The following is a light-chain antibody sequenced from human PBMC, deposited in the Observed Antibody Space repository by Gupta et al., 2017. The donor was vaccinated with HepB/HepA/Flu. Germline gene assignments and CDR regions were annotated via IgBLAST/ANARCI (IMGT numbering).Light chain of an antibody. Sequence: EIVLTQSPGTLSLSPGERATLSCRASQSVSSSYLAWYQQKPGQAPRPPIYGASSRATGIPDRFSGSGSGTDFTLTISRLEPEDFAVYYCHQYGSSPLTFGGGTKVEIK. CDR2: GAS. CDR3: HQYGSSPLT. V-gene: IGKV3-20*01. CDR1: QSVSSSY. J-gene: IGKJ4*01.